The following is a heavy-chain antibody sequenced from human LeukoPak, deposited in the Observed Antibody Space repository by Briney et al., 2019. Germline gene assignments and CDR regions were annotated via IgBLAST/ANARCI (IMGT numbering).Heavy chain of an antibody. CDR3: ARSVNYYGSGSYAFDY. CDR1: GFTFSSHG. CDR2: INHSGST. J-gene: IGHJ4*02. V-gene: IGHV4-34*01. D-gene: IGHD3-10*01. Sequence: PGGSLRLSCVASGFTFSSHGMNWIRQPPGEGLEWIGEINHSGSTNYNPSLKSRVTISVDTSKNQFSLKLSSVTAADTAVYYCARSVNYYGSGSYAFDYWGQGTLVTVSS.